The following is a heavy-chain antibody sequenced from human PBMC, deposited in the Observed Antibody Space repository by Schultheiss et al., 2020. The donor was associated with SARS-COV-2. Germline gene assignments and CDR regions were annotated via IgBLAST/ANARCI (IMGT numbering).Heavy chain of an antibody. J-gene: IGHJ4*02. CDR3: VKEGEEMGTS. Sequence: GGSLRLSCAASGFNLRNYWMDWVRQAPGKGLQWVANIKQDGSVEHYVDSVRGRFIIYRDNAKNSLDLQMNSLRVDDTAVYYCVKEGEEMGTSWGQGTLVTVSS. CDR2: IKQDGSVE. D-gene: IGHD1-1*01. CDR1: GFNLRNYW. V-gene: IGHV3-7*03.